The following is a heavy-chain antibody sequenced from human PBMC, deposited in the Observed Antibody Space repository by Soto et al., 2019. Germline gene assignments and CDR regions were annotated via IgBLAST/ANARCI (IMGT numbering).Heavy chain of an antibody. CDR2: IIPISDTT. CDR1: GGTFSSYA. V-gene: IGHV1-69*01. D-gene: IGHD2-2*01. J-gene: IGHJ6*02. CDR3: ARSQGSSTSLEIYYYYYYGMDV. Sequence: QVQLVQSGAEVNKPGSSVKVSCKASGGTFSSYATSWVRQAPGQGLEWMGGIIPISDTTNYAQKFQGRVTITADESTSTAYMELSSLRSEDTPVYYCARSQGSSTSLEIYYYYYYGMDVWGQGTTVTVSS.